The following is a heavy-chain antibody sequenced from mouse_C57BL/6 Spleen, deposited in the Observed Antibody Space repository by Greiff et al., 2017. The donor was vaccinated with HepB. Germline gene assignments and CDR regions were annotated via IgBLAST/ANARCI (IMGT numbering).Heavy chain of an antibody. CDR1: GFNIKDDY. J-gene: IGHJ3*01. CDR3: TTGGSGYGAY. D-gene: IGHD3-2*02. Sequence: EVQLQQSGAELVRPGASVKLSCTASGFNIKDDYMHWVKQRPEQGLEWIGWIDPENGDTEYASKFQGKATITADTSSNTAYLQLSSLTSEDTAVYYCTTGGSGYGAYWGQGTLVSVSA. CDR2: IDPENGDT. V-gene: IGHV14-4*01.